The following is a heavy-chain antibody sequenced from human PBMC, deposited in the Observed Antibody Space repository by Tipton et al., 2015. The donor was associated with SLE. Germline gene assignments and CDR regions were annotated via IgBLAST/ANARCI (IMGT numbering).Heavy chain of an antibody. CDR3: AREVELRGYYYGMDV. Sequence: SLRLSCAASGFTFSSYGMHWVRQGPGKGLEWVAGTWSDGSDTYYADSVKGRFTISRDNSKNTLYLQMNSLRAEDTALYYCAREVELRGYYYGMDVWGQGTTVTVSS. CDR1: GFTFSSYG. V-gene: IGHV3-33*01. J-gene: IGHJ6*02. D-gene: IGHD1-7*01. CDR2: TWSDGSDT.